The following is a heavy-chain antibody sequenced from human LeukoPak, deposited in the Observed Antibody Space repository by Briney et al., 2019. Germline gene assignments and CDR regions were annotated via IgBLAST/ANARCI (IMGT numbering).Heavy chain of an antibody. Sequence: GGSLKLSCAAPGFTLSRYWMSWVRQAPGKGLEWVSAISGSGGSTYYADSVKGRFTISRDNSKNTLYLQMNSLRAEDTAVYYCAKESFRGRPRSDYWGQGTLVTVSS. J-gene: IGHJ4*02. CDR1: GFTLSRYW. D-gene: IGHD3-16*01. CDR3: AKESFRGRPRSDY. CDR2: ISGSGGST. V-gene: IGHV3-23*01.